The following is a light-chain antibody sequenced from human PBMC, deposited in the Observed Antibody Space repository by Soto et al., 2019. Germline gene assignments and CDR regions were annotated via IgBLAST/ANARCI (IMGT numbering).Light chain of an antibody. Sequence: EIVMTQSPATLSLSPGDRAALSCRASQSINSELAWYHQKPGQPPRLLIYGASTRATGVPARFTGSESGSEFTLTISGLQSEDFAVYYCQQVHNWPLTFGQGTRLEI. V-gene: IGKV3-15*01. CDR1: QSINSE. CDR3: QQVHNWPLT. J-gene: IGKJ2*01. CDR2: GAS.